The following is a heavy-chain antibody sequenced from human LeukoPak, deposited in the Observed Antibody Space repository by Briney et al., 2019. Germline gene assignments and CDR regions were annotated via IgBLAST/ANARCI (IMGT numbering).Heavy chain of an antibody. CDR2: IQHDGTNK. J-gene: IGHJ4*02. CDR3: AKDSSHWAFDY. D-gene: IGHD7-27*01. V-gene: IGHV3-30*02. CDR1: GFTFSSYG. Sequence: GGSLTLSCAASGFTFSSYGMHWVRQAPGKGLEWVAFIQHDGTNKYYADSLKGRFTISRDKSKNTLYLQMNSLRTEDTAVYYCAKDSSHWAFDYWGQGALVAVSS.